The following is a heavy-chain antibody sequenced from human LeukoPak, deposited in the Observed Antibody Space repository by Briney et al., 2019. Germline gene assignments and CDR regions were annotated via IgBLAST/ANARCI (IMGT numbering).Heavy chain of an antibody. D-gene: IGHD6-13*01. CDR2: INHSGST. CDR3: ARHGWQQYYFDY. CDR1: GGSFSGYY. Sequence: SETLSLTCAVYGGSFSGYYWSWIRQPPGKGLEWIGEINHSGSTNYNPSLKSRVTISVDTSKNQFSLKLSSVTAADTAVYYCARHGWQQYYFDYWGQGTLVTVSS. J-gene: IGHJ4*02. V-gene: IGHV4-34*01.